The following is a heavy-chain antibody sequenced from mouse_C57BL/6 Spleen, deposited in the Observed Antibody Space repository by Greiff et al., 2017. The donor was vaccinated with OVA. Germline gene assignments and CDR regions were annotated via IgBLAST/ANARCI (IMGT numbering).Heavy chain of an antibody. D-gene: IGHD4-1*01. J-gene: IGHJ2*01. V-gene: IGHV5-17*01. CDR3: ARELGRGWDFDY. Sequence: DVMLVESGGGLVKPGGSLKLSCAASGFTFSDYGMHWVRQAPEKGLEWVAYISSGSSTIYSADTVKGRFTISRDNAKNTLFLQMTSLRSEDTAMYYCARELGRGWDFDYWGQGTTLTVSS. CDR2: ISSGSSTI. CDR1: GFTFSDYG.